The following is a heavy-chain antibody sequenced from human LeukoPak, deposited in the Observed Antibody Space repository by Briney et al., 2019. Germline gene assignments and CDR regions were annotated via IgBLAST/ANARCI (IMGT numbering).Heavy chain of an antibody. J-gene: IGHJ6*02. Sequence: GGSLRLSCAVSGFTFSSYAVHWVRQAPGKGLEWVAVISFDGSNKYYADSVKGRFTISRDNSKNTLYLQMNSLRAEDTAVYYCAKDMFVGARDYGMDVWGQGTTVTVSS. V-gene: IGHV3-30*18. CDR1: GFTFSSYA. D-gene: IGHD3-10*01. CDR3: AKDMFVGARDYGMDV. CDR2: ISFDGSNK.